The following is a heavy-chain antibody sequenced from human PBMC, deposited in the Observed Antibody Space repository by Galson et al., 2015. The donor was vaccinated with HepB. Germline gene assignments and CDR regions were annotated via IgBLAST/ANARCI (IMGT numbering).Heavy chain of an antibody. V-gene: IGHV5-10-1*01. CDR3: ARELWPAFEI. D-gene: IGHD5-18*01. CDR2: IDPSDSYT. CDR1: GYSFTNYW. J-gene: IGHJ3*02. Sequence: QSGAEVKKPGESLRISCKGSGYSFTNYWISWVRQMPGKGLEWMGRIDPSDSYTNFSPSFQGHVTISADKSISTVYLQWSRLRASDSAMYYCARELWPAFEIWGQGTVVTVSS.